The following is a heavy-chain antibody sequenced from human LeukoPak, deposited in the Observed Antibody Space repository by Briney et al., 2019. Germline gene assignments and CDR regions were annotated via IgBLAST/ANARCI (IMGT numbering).Heavy chain of an antibody. J-gene: IGHJ4*02. CDR2: IFYSGTT. D-gene: IGHD6-13*01. CDR1: NDSISPLY. CDR3: ARGGSAAKYYSDS. Sequence: SGTLSLTCTVSNDSISPLYWGWIRQPPGKGLEFIGYIFYSGTTNFNPSLKSRVTLSVDTSKNQFSLRLNSVTAADTAVYYCARGGSAAKYYSDSWGQGTLVTVSS. V-gene: IGHV4-59*11.